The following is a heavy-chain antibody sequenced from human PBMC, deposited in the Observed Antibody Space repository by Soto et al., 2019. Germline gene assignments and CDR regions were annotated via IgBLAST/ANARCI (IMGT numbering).Heavy chain of an antibody. Sequence: SETLSLTCTVSGGSISSYYWSWVRQPPGKGLEWIGYIYYSGSTNYNPSLKSRVTISVDTSKNQFSLKLSSVTAADTAVYYCARDSGYYYYGMDVWGQGTTVTVSS. CDR1: GGSISSYY. D-gene: IGHD7-27*01. J-gene: IGHJ6*02. CDR3: ARDSGYYYYGMDV. CDR2: IYYSGST. V-gene: IGHV4-59*01.